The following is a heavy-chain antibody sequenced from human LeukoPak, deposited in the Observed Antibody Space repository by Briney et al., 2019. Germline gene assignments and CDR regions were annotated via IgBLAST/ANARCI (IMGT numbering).Heavy chain of an antibody. J-gene: IGHJ4*02. D-gene: IGHD2-2*01. CDR2: INPSGGST. CDR1: GYTFTSYY. CDR3: ARDGRYCSSTSCYAGFSFDC. Sequence: ASVKVSCKASGYTFTSYYMHWVRQAPGQGLEWMGIINPSGGSTSYAQKFQGRVTMTRDTSTSTVYMELSSLRSEDTAVYYCARDGRYCSSTSCYAGFSFDCWGQGTLVTVSS. V-gene: IGHV1-46*01.